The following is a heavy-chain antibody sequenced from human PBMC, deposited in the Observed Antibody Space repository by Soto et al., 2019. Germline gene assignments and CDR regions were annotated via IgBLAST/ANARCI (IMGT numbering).Heavy chain of an antibody. CDR2: ITSDTKTI. V-gene: IGHV3-48*02. CDR1: GFRFSIYS. Sequence: EVQLLESGGNLVQPGGSLRLSCAASGFRFSIYSMNWVRQAPGKGLEWSAYITSDTKTIKYADSVKGRFTISRDNDNNAVYLQMNSLRDEDTAVYYCARSVEGHFDYWGQGTVVTVSA. J-gene: IGHJ4*02. D-gene: IGHD6-19*01. CDR3: ARSVEGHFDY.